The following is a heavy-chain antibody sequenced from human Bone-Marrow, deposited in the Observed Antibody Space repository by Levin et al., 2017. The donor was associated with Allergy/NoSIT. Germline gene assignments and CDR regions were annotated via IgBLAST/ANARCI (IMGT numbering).Heavy chain of an antibody. J-gene: IGHJ2*01. V-gene: IGHV3-7*01. CDR2: IKRDGIEK. CDR3: ARSSFVVLVEGATPAGYFDL. CDR1: GIVFGSYW. Sequence: ETLSLTCAASGIVFGSYWMNWVRQVPGKGLEWVANIKRDGIEKHYVESVKGRFTISRDNEKDSLFLQMNSLRVEDTAIYYCARSSFVVLVEGATPAGYFDLWGRGTLVTVSP. D-gene: IGHD2-8*02.